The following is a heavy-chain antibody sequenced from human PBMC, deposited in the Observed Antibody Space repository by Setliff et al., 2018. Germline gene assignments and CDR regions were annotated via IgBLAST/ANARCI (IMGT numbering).Heavy chain of an antibody. J-gene: IGHJ6*02. D-gene: IGHD6-13*01. Sequence: SETLSLTCTVSGGSISSSSYYWGWIRQPPGKGLEWIGXXXXXXXXXXXPSLKXXVTISVDTSKNQFSLKLSSVTAAVTAVYYCARVLAAAGYYYYGMDVWGQGTTVTVSS. CDR3: ARVLAAAGYYYYGMDV. CDR2: XXXXXXX. CDR1: GGSISSSSYY. V-gene: IGHV4-39*07.